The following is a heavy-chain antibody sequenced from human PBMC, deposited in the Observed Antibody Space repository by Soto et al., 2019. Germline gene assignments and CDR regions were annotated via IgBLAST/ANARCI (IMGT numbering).Heavy chain of an antibody. Sequence: QVQLQQWGAGLLKPSETLSLTCAVYGGSFSGYYWSWIRQPPGKGLEWIGEINHSGSTNYNPSLKSRVTISVDTSKNQFSLKLSSVTAADTAVYYCAGVRYYYGSGSPDVWGQGTTVTVSS. D-gene: IGHD3-10*01. CDR2: INHSGST. CDR3: AGVRYYYGSGSPDV. CDR1: GGSFSGYY. V-gene: IGHV4-34*01. J-gene: IGHJ6*02.